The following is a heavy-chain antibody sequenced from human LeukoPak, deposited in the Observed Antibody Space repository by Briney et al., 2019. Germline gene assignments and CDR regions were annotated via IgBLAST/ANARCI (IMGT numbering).Heavy chain of an antibody. Sequence: GGSLRLSCAASGFTFSSYWMSWVRQAPGKGLEWVANIKQDGSEKYYVDSVKGRFTISRDNAKNSLYLQMNSLRAEDTAMYFCARYGSSGTYSHGFDLWGQGTKVTVSS. CDR3: ARYGSSGTYSHGFDL. V-gene: IGHV3-7*03. D-gene: IGHD3-10*01. CDR2: IKQDGSEK. J-gene: IGHJ3*01. CDR1: GFTFSSYW.